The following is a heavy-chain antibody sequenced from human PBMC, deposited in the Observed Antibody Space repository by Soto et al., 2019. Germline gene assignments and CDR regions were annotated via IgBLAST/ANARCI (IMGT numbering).Heavy chain of an antibody. CDR2: ISAYNGNT. J-gene: IGHJ3*02. CDR1: GYTFTRWG. Sequence: GSSVKVSCQASGYTFTRWGISWVRQAPGQGLEWMGWISAYNGNTNYAQKLQGRVTMTTDTSTSTAYMELRSLRSDDTAVYYCARLVVAADDAFDIWGQGTMVTVSS. CDR3: ARLVVAADDAFDI. V-gene: IGHV1-18*01. D-gene: IGHD2-15*01.